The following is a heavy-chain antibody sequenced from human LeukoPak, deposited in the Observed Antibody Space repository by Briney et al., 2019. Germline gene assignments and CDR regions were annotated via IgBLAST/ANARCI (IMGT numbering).Heavy chain of an antibody. CDR2: IYHSGST. D-gene: IGHD1-26*01. J-gene: IGHJ4*02. CDR3: ARPRVGATTYFDY. Sequence: SETLSLTCAVSGYSISSGYYWGWIRQPPGKGLEWIGSIYHSGSTYYNPSLKSRVTISVDTSKNQFSLKLSSVTAAGTAVYYCARPRVGATTYFDYWGQGTLVTVSS. CDR1: GYSISSGYY. V-gene: IGHV4-38-2*01.